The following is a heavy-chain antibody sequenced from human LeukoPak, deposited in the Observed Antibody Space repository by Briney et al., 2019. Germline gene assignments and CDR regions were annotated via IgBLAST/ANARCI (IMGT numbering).Heavy chain of an antibody. V-gene: IGHV4-59*08. CDR3: ARHRNSGSYYLPPPSFDY. CDR1: GGSISSYY. CDR2: IYYSGST. J-gene: IGHJ4*02. D-gene: IGHD1-26*01. Sequence: PSETLSLTCTVSGGSISSYYWSWIRRPPGKRLEWIGYIYYSGSTNYNPSLKSRVTISVDTSKNQFSLKLSSVTAADTAVYYCARHRNSGSYYLPPPSFDYWGQGTLVTVSS.